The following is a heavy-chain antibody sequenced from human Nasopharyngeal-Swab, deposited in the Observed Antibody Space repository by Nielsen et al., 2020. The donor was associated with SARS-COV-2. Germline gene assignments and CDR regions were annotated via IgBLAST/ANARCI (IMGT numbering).Heavy chain of an antibody. CDR2: ISYDGSNK. CDR1: GFTFSSYG. Sequence: GGSLRLSCEASGFTFSSYGMHWVRQAPGKGLEWVAVISYDGSNKYYADSVKGRFTISRDNSKNTLYLQMNSLRAEDTAVYYCAKDDYGDDWRGRYYYYYYMDVWGKGTTVTVSS. D-gene: IGHD4-17*01. J-gene: IGHJ6*03. CDR3: AKDDYGDDWRGRYYYYYYMDV. V-gene: IGHV3-30*18.